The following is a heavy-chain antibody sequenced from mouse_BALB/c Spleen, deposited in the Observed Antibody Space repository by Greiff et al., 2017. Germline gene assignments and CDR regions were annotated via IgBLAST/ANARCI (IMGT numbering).Heavy chain of an antibody. Sequence: EVQRVESGGGLVKPGGSLKLSCAASGFTFSSYTMSWVRQTPEKRLVWVATISSGGGNTYYPANAKNNLYLQMSSLRSEDTALYYCARFPIYYDYWYFDFWGAGTRVNVSS. J-gene: IGHJ1*01. D-gene: IGHD2-4*01. CDR2: ISSGGGNT. CDR1: GFTFSSYT. CDR3: ARFPIYYDYWYFDF. V-gene: IGHV5-9*03.